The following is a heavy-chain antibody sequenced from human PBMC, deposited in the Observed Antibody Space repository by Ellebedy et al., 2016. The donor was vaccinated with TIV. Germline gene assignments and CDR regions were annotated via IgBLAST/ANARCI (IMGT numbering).Heavy chain of an antibody. CDR1: GFTFSSYG. V-gene: IGHV3-30*02. J-gene: IGHJ4*02. D-gene: IGHD6-6*01. CDR2: IRYDESNK. Sequence: GGSLRLSCAASGFTFSSYGMHWVRQAPGKGLEWVSFIRYDESNKYYADSVKGRFTISRDNSKNTLYLQMNSLRPEDTAVYYCVKARAALGSDWGQGTLVTVSS. CDR3: VKARAALGSD.